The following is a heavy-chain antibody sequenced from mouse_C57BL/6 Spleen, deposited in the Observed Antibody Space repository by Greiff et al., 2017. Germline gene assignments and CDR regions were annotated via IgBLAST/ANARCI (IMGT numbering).Heavy chain of an antibody. D-gene: IGHD4-1*02. CDR1: GYSFTGHY. Sequence: VQLQQSGPELVKPGASVKISCKASGYSFTGHYMNWVKQSPEKSLEWIGEINPSTGGTTYNQKFKAKATLTVDKSSSTAYMQLKRLTSEDSAVYYCARSPTAWFAYWGQGTLVTVSA. CDR2: INPSTGGT. CDR3: ARSPTAWFAY. J-gene: IGHJ3*01. V-gene: IGHV1-42*01.